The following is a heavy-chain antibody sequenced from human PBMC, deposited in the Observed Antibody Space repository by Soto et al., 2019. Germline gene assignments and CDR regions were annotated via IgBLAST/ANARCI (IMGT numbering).Heavy chain of an antibody. CDR3: ARDLDRYCSVTSCHAMDV. Sequence: PSETLSLTCVVSGGSIRSTNWWAWVRQTPGKGLEWIGEVYHNGTSNYNPSLKGRATISVDRSKDQVSLRLNSVIDADTAVYYCARDLDRYCSVTSCHAMDVWGQGTPVTVSS. J-gene: IGHJ6*02. CDR1: GGSIRSTNW. V-gene: IGHV4-4*02. D-gene: IGHD2-15*01. CDR2: VYHNGTS.